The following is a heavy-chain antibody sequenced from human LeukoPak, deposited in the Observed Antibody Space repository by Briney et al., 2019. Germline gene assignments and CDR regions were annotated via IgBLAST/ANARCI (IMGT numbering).Heavy chain of an antibody. CDR1: GYTFTGYF. V-gene: IGHV1-2*06. D-gene: IGHD2-15*01. J-gene: IGHJ4*02. Sequence: ASVKVSCKTSGYTFTGYFIHWVRQAPGQGLEWMGRINPNTGGTNNAQKFQGRVTMTRDTSISTAYMELSSLRSDDTAVYYCAKDRPGSAHSIDYWGQGTLVIVSS. CDR2: INPNTGGT. CDR3: AKDRPGSAHSIDY.